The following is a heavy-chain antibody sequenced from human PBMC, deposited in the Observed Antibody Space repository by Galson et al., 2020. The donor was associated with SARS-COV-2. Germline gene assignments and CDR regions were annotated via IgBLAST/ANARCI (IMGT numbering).Heavy chain of an antibody. D-gene: IGHD6-19*01. CDR3: ARAGWRSVWLDQRYDYYGMDG. V-gene: IGHV1-69*13. CDR2: IIPIFGTA. J-gene: IGHJ6*02. Sequence: SVKVSCKASGGTFSSYAISWVRQAPGQGLEWMGGIIPIFGTANYAQKFQGRVTLTEDESTSTAYMELSSLRSEDTAVYYCARAGWRSVWLDQRYDYYGMDGCGQGTTVTV. CDR1: GGTFSSYA.